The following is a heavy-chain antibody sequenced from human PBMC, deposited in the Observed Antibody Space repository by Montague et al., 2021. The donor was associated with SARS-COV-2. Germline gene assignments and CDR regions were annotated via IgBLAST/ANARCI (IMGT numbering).Heavy chain of an antibody. CDR1: GGSASGYY. D-gene: IGHD2-2*02. J-gene: IGHJ4*01. CDR3: ARGLGYTSMFRFFDY. CDR2: MYYTGTS. V-gene: IGHV4-59*02. Sequence: SETLSLTCAISGGSASGYYWAWIRQPPGKGLEWIGYMYYTGTSNYNPSLKSRVSMSIDTSKNHFSLSLTSAAAADTGVYYCARGLGYTSMFRFFDYWGHGAQVTVSS.